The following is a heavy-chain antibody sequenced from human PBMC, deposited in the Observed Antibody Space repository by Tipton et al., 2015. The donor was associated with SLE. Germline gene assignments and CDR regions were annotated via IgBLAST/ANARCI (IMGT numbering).Heavy chain of an antibody. CDR1: GGTFSSYA. CDR3: ARVGAYSNYDYGMDV. D-gene: IGHD4-11*01. Sequence: QSGAEVKKPGSSVKVSCKASGGTFSSYAISWVRQAPGQGLEWMGGISAYSGNTNYAQKLQGRVTMTTDTSTSTAYMELRSLRSDDTAVYYCARVGAYSNYDYGMDVWGQGTTVTVSS. J-gene: IGHJ6*02. V-gene: IGHV1-18*01. CDR2: ISAYSGNT.